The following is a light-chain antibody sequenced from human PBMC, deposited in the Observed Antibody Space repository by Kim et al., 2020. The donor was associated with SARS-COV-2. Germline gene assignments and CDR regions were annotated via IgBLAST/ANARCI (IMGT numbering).Light chain of an antibody. J-gene: IGLJ3*02. CDR3: AAWDDSLSGWV. CDR1: SSNIVSNY. CDR2: RNN. Sequence: GQRVTISCSGSSSNIVSNYVYWYQQLPGTAPKRLIYRNNQRPSGVPDRFSGSKSGTSASLAISGLRSEDEADYYCAAWDDSLSGWVFGGGTQLTVL. V-gene: IGLV1-47*01.